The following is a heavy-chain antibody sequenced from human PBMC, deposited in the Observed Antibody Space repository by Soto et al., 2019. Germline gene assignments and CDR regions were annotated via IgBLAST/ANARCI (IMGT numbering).Heavy chain of an antibody. J-gene: IGHJ4*02. CDR3: ARDEYGSGSYDY. D-gene: IGHD3-10*01. V-gene: IGHV4-59*01. CDR1: GGSISSYY. CDR2: IYYSGST. Sequence: SETLSLTCTVSGGSISSYYWSWIRQPPGKGLEWIGYIYYSGSTNYNPSLKSRVTISVDTSKNQFSLKLSSVTAADTAVYYCARDEYGSGSYDYWGQGTLVTVS.